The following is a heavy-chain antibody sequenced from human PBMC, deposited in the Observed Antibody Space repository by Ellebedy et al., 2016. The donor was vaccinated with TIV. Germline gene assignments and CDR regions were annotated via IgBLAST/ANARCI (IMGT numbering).Heavy chain of an antibody. D-gene: IGHD1-26*01. CDR3: ARGSNGAFDI. Sequence: GGSLRLXXAASGFAFSDFWMHWVRQAPGQGLVWVSRVDNDGRNTLYADSVKGRFTISRDNAKNSLLLQMNSLRAEGTAVYFCARGSNGAFDIWGQGTLVTVSS. J-gene: IGHJ3*02. CDR1: GFAFSDFW. V-gene: IGHV3-74*01. CDR2: VDNDGRNT.